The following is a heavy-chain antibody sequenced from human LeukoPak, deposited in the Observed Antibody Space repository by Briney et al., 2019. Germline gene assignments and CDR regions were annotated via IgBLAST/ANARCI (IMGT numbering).Heavy chain of an antibody. Sequence: GGSLRLSCAASGLSLSSNNMHWVRQTPGGGLEWLPYISAGSGTVFSADSVKGRFSISRDNARESLFLQMNSLRVEDTGVYYCTRDLGLRRMIWGRGTLVIVSS. J-gene: IGHJ2*01. V-gene: IGHV3-48*04. CDR3: TRDLGLRRMI. CDR1: GLSLSSNN. CDR2: ISAGSGTV.